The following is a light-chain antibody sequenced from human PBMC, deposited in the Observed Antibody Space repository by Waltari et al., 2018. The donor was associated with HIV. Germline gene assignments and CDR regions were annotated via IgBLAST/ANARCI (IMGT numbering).Light chain of an antibody. CDR2: AVS. V-gene: IGLV2-23*02. CDR1: SSNIGTYNL. Sequence: QSALTQPASVSGSPGQSITISCTGTSSNIGTYNLVSWHQQHPGKAPKTLIYAVSQRPSGVSSRFSGSKSGNTASLTISGLQAEDEADYYCCSYAGSSTLVFGGGTKVTVL. CDR3: CSYAGSSTLV. J-gene: IGLJ3*02.